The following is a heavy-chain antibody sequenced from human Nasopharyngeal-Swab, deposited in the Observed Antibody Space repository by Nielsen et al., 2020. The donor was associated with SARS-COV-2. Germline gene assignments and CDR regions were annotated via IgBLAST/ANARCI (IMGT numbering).Heavy chain of an antibody. D-gene: IGHD2-21*02. CDR2: ISGDGGST. J-gene: IGHJ4*02. V-gene: IGHV3-43*02. Sequence: WVRQAPGKGLEWVSLISGDGGSTYYADSVKGRFTISRDNSKNSLYLQMNSLRTEDTALYYCAKVPTPYCGGDCYGDSFDYWGQGTLVTVSS. CDR3: AKVPTPYCGGDCYGDSFDY.